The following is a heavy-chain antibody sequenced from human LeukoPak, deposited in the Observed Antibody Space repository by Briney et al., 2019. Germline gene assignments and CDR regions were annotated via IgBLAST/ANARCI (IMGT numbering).Heavy chain of an antibody. CDR1: GGLFSGYY. D-gene: IGHD3-22*01. J-gene: IGHJ4*02. CDR3: ARGRYYFDSSGYDY. V-gene: IGHV4-34*01. Sequence: SETLSLTCGVFGGLFSGYYWTWIRQSPGKGLEWIGEIDYSGSTNYNPSLKSRVTISVDTSKNQFSLRLSSVTAADTAVYYCARGRYYFDSSGYDYWGQGTLVTVSS. CDR2: IDYSGST.